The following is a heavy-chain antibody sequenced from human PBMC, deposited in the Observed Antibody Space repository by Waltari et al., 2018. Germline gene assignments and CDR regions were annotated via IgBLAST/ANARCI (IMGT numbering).Heavy chain of an antibody. CDR1: DDSMASFY. Sequence: QVQLQESGRRLVKTSETLSLTCSFSDDSMASFYWSWIRQTAGKGLEWLGHICTSGRTDDTPSLRGRVSMSIDNSRNQFSLNLISVTTADTAIYYCARTTGARHDAFDIWGQGTLVTVSS. D-gene: IGHD1-1*01. CDR2: ICTSGRT. V-gene: IGHV4-4*07. J-gene: IGHJ3*02. CDR3: ARTTGARHDAFDI.